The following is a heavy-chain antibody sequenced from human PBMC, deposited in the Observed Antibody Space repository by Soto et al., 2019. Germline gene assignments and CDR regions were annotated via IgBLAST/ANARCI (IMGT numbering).Heavy chain of an antibody. V-gene: IGHV4-59*01. CDR1: GGSISSYY. J-gene: IGHJ4*02. D-gene: IGHD6-6*01. Sequence: SETLSLTCTVSGGSISSYYWRWIRQPPGKGLEWIGYIYYSGSTNYNPSLKSRVTISVDTSKNQFSLKLSSVTAADTAVYYCAREGSSSMDPFDYWGQGTLVTVS. CDR2: IYYSGST. CDR3: AREGSSSMDPFDY.